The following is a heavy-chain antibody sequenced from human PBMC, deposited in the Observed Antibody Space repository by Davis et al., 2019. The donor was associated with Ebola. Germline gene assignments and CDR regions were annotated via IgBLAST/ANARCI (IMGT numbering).Heavy chain of an antibody. Sequence: PSETLSLTCTVSGGSISSYYWTWIRQPPGKGLEWVANIYYSRSTHYNPSLKSRVTISVDTSKNQVSLKLSSVTAADTAVYYCTKERFEYRSSTYDLWGQGTLLTVSS. CDR3: TKERFEYRSSTYDL. J-gene: IGHJ4*02. CDR2: IYYSRST. V-gene: IGHV4-59*01. CDR1: GGSISSYY. D-gene: IGHD6-6*01.